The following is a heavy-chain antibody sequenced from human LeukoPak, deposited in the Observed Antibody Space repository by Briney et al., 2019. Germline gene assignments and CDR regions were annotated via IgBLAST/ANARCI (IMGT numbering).Heavy chain of an antibody. CDR3: AKDYSNNWINYYFDY. Sequence: GGSLRLSCAASGFTFSNYAMSWVRQAPGKGLEWVSVISGSGGNTYYADSVKGRFTISRDDSKNTVYLQMNSLRAEDTAVYYCAKDYSNNWINYYFDYWGQGTLVTVSS. CDR2: ISGSGGNT. D-gene: IGHD6-13*01. V-gene: IGHV3-23*01. J-gene: IGHJ4*02. CDR1: GFTFSNYA.